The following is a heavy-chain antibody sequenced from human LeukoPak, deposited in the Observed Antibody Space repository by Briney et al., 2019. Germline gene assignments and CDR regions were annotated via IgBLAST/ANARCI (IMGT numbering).Heavy chain of an antibody. J-gene: IGHJ4*02. V-gene: IGHV3-53*05. CDR1: GITFSNYS. D-gene: IGHD3-3*01. CDR3: ARDFGGYDFWSGYLDY. Sequence: GGSLRLSCAASGITFSNYSMSWVRQAPGRGLDWVSVIYRGGNTFYADSVKGRFTMSRDNSKNTLYLQVNSLRAEDTAVYYCARDFGGYDFWSGYLDYWGQGTLVTVSS. CDR2: IYRGGNT.